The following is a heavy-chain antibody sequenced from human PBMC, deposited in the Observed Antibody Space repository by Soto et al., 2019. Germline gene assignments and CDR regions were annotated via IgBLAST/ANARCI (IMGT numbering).Heavy chain of an antibody. CDR2: ISGDSNYI. CDR1: GFSFSGYN. J-gene: IGHJ3*01. D-gene: IGHD3-22*01. V-gene: IGHV3-21*01. Sequence: ESGGGLVKPGGSLRLSCAASGFSFSGYNMNWVRQAPGKGLEWVSSISGDSNYIYYADSVQGRFTISRDNAKNSVYLQMNSLRADDTAVYYCARVVYFDRSAYGLWGQGTMVTVSS. CDR3: ARVVYFDRSAYGL.